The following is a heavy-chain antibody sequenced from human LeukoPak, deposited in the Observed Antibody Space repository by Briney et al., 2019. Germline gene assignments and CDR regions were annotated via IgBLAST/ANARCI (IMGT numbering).Heavy chain of an antibody. CDR3: ARGLRPFDI. J-gene: IGHJ3*02. CDR2: INTDGNST. CDR1: GFTFSTYW. Sequence: PGGSLRLSCAASGFTFSTYWMHWVRQVPGKGLVWVSRINTDGNSTTYADSVKGRFTVSRDNAKNSLYLQMNSLRAEDTAVYYCARGLRPFDIWGQGTMVTVSS. V-gene: IGHV3-74*01.